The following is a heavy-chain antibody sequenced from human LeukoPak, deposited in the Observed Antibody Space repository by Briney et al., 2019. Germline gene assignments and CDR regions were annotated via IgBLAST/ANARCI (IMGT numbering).Heavy chain of an antibody. V-gene: IGHV3-7*03. CDR1: GFTFSRSW. D-gene: IGHD6-13*01. J-gene: IGHJ4*02. CDR2: ISPDGSTK. CDR3: ATGASGSWDF. Sequence: PGGSLRLSCAASGFTFSRSWMSWVRQPPGKGLEWVANISPDGSTKYHMDSVKGRFTISRDNAKDSLYLEMSRLRDDDTAMYYCATGASGSWDFGGQGTQVTVSS.